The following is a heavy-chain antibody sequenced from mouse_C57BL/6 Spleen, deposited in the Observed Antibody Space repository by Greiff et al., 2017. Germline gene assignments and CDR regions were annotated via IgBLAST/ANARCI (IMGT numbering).Heavy chain of an antibody. CDR3: ARRDYPYAMDY. CDR2: ISSGSSTI. Sequence: EVKVVESGGGLVKPGGSLKLSCAASGFTFSDYGMHWVRQAPEKGLEWVAYISSGSSTIYYADPVKGRFTISRDNAKNTLFLQMTSLRSEDTAMYYCARRDYPYAMDYWGQGTSVTVSS. CDR1: GFTFSDYG. D-gene: IGHD5-5*01. J-gene: IGHJ4*01. V-gene: IGHV5-17*01.